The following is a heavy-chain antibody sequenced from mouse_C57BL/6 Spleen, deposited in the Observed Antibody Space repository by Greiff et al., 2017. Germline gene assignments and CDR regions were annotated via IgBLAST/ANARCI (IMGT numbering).Heavy chain of an antibody. CDR2: IDPSDSET. CDR3: ASLITTGEGYFDY. D-gene: IGHD1-1*01. CDR1: GYTFTSYW. Sequence: QVQLQQPGAELVRPGSSVKLSCKASGYTFTSYWMHWVKQRPIQGLEWIGNIDPSDSETHYNQKFKDKATLTVDKSSSTAYMQLSSLTSEDSAVYYCASLITTGEGYFDYWGQGTTLTVSS. V-gene: IGHV1-52*01. J-gene: IGHJ2*01.